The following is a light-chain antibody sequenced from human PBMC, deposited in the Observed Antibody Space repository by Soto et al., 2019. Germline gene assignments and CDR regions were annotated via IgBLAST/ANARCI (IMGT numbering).Light chain of an antibody. Sequence: VLTQSPGTLSLSPLERATLSCMASQSVNSRYIAWYQVKPGQAPRLLIYEAYSRAAGIPDRFRGGGSGTAFTLTISSLETEDFAVYYCQQYGSWFTFGPGTKVDIK. J-gene: IGKJ3*01. V-gene: IGKV3-20*01. CDR3: QQYGSWFT. CDR2: EAY. CDR1: QSVNSRY.